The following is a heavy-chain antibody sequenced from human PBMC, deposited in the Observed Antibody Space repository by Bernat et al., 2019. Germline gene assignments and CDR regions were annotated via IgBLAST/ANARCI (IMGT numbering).Heavy chain of an antibody. CDR3: TTDCSGGSCESLAPMDV. V-gene: IGHV3-21*03. CDR1: GFTFSSYS. Sequence: EVQLVESGGGLVKPGGSLRLSCAASGFTFSSYSMNWVRQAPGKGLEWVSSISSSSSYIYYADSVKGRFTISRDNAKNSLYLQLNSLKIEDTAVYYCTTDCSGGSCESLAPMDVWGQGTTVTVSS. J-gene: IGHJ6*02. D-gene: IGHD2-15*01. CDR2: ISSSSSYI.